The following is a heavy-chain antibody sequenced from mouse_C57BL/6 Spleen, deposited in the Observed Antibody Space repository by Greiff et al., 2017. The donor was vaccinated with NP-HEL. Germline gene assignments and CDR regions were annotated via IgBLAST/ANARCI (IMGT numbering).Heavy chain of an antibody. CDR1: GYSITSGYY. D-gene: IGHD2-4*01. CDR2: ISYDGSN. J-gene: IGHJ2*01. Sequence: EVKLQESGPGLVKPSQSLSLTCSVTGYSITSGYYWNWIRQFPGNKLEWMGYISYDGSNNYNPSLKNRISITRDTSKNQFFLKLNSVTTEDTATYYCAREGDDYDFDYWGQSTTLTVSS. V-gene: IGHV3-6*01. CDR3: AREGDDYDFDY.